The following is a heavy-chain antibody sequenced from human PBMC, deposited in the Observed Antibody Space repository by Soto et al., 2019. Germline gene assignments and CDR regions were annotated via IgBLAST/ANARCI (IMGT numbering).Heavy chain of an antibody. D-gene: IGHD6-6*01. CDR2: ISSNGGTT. Sequence: GGSLRLSCSASGFTFSSYAMHWVRQAPGKGLEYVSTISSNGGTTYYADSVKGRFTISRDNSKNTLYLQMSSLRADDTAVYYCVKSPYSSSSFRVTFDYWGQGTLVTV. V-gene: IGHV3-64D*08. CDR3: VKSPYSSSSFRVTFDY. J-gene: IGHJ4*02. CDR1: GFTFSSYA.